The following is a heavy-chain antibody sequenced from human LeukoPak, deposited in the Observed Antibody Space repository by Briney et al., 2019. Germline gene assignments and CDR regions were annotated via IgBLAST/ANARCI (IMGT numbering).Heavy chain of an antibody. CDR3: ARGYCGGGSCYSFYYYYYMGG. D-gene: IGHD2-15*01. CDR1: GGSISSYY. Sequence: PSETLSLTCTVPGGSISSYYWSWIRQPPGKGLERIGYIHYSGRTYSNASLKSLVTISVDTSKNQFSLELSSVTAADTAVYYWARGYCGGGSCYSFYYYYYMGGEGTGATITAAS. CDR2: IHYSGRT. V-gene: IGHV4-59*12. J-gene: IGHJ6*03.